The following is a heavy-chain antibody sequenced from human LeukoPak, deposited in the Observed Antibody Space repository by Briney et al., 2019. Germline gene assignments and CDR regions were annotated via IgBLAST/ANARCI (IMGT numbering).Heavy chain of an antibody. V-gene: IGHV3-74*01. D-gene: IGHD3-10*01. J-gene: IGHJ4*02. CDR3: TRERRGSYYAFES. Sequence: GGSLRLSCAASGFTFNNYWMHWVRQTPGQGLVWVSRISGDGTRIDYADSVKGRFTISRDNAKNSVALQMNSLRAEDTAVYYCTRERRGSYYAFESWGQGTLVTVSS. CDR1: GFTFNNYW. CDR2: ISGDGTRI.